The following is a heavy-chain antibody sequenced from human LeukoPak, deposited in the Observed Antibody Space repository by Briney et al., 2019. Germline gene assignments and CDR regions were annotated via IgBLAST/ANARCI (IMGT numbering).Heavy chain of an antibody. Sequence: ASVKVSCKASGYTFTNYGISWVRQAPGQGLEWMGWISPYNGNTNYAQKLQGRVSMTTDTSTSTAYMGVRSLTSDDTAVYYCARDADRSGYFTAYWGQGTPVTVSS. J-gene: IGHJ4*02. V-gene: IGHV1-18*01. D-gene: IGHD3-22*01. CDR2: ISPYNGNT. CDR3: ARDADRSGYFTAY. CDR1: GYTFTNYG.